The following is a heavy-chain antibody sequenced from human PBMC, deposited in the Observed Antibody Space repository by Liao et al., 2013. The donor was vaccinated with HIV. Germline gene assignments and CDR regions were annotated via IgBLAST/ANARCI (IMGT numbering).Heavy chain of an antibody. Sequence: QVQLQESGPGLVKPSETLSLTCTVSGGSISFNYWSWIRQPAGKGLEWIGRIYSSGSTDYNPSLKSRVTMSVDTSKNQFSLKLSSVSAADTAIYYCARERSMNYYDHWGQGTLVTVSS. V-gene: IGHV4-4*07. CDR1: GGSISFNY. D-gene: IGHD3-22*01. CDR3: ARERSMNYYDH. CDR2: IYSSGST. J-gene: IGHJ4*02.